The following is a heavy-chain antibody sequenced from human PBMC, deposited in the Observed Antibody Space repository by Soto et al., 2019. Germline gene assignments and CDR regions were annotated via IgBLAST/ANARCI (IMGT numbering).Heavy chain of an antibody. D-gene: IGHD3-9*01. CDR1: GFTFSAYG. CDR3: APLGNFDWFSHPSKTRPHMDV. V-gene: IGHV3-30*03. CDR2: ISRDGTNT. Sequence: GGSLRLSCEVSGFTFSAYGMHWVRQAPGKGLEWVAAISRDGTNTNYGDSVKGRFTISRDNAKNTLYLQMNSLRAEDTAVYYCAPLGNFDWFSHPSKTRPHMDVWGQGTTVTVSS. J-gene: IGHJ6*02.